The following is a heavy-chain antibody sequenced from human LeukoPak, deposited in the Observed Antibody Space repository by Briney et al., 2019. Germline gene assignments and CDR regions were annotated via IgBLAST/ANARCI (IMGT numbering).Heavy chain of an antibody. Sequence: PGGSLRLSCAASGFTFSSYGMHWVRQAPGKGREWVAVIWYDGSNKYYADSVKGRFTTSRDNSKNTLYLQMTSLRAEDTAVYYCARYITMPSNDYWGQGTLVTVSS. CDR2: IWYDGSNK. D-gene: IGHD3-10*01. V-gene: IGHV3-33*01. CDR3: ARYITMPSNDY. J-gene: IGHJ4*02. CDR1: GFTFSSYG.